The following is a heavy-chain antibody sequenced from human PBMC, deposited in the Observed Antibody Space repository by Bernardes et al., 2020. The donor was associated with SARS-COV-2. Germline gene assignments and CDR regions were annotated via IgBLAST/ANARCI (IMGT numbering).Heavy chain of an antibody. J-gene: IGHJ4*02. CDR2: LRTAGSST. CDR3: TRGCSSAYGLFDY. Sequence: GGSLRLSCEASGFTFSSYWMHWVRQVPASGLVSVSRLRTAGSSTYSADSVKGRFTISRDNAKNTLYLQMSTLSAEDPAEYYCTRGCSSAYGLFDYWGQGTLVT. CDR1: GFTFSSYW. V-gene: IGHV3-74*01. D-gene: IGHD3-22*01.